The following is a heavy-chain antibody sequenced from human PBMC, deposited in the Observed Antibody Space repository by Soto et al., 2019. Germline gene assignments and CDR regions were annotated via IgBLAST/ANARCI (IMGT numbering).Heavy chain of an antibody. D-gene: IGHD6-19*01. Sequence: ASVKVSCKASGYTFTSYGISWVRQAPGQGLEWMGWISAYNGNTNYAQKLQGRVTMTTDTSTSTAYMELRSLRSDDTAVYYCAREDGGWYTRNWFDPWGQGNLVTVSS. V-gene: IGHV1-18*01. CDR2: ISAYNGNT. J-gene: IGHJ5*02. CDR1: GYTFTSYG. CDR3: AREDGGWYTRNWFDP.